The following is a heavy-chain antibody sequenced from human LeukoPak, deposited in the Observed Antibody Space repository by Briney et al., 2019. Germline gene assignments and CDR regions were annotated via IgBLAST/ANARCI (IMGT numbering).Heavy chain of an antibody. J-gene: IGHJ4*02. Sequence: PGGSLRLSCAASGFTFSSYWMHWVRQAPGKGLVWVSRINSDGSSTSYADSVKGRFTISRDNAKNTLYLQMNSLRAEDTAVYYCARVYQSGSYVSPFDYWGQGTLVTVSS. CDR3: ARVYQSGSYVSPFDY. CDR1: GFTFSSYW. V-gene: IGHV3-74*01. D-gene: IGHD1-26*01. CDR2: INSDGSST.